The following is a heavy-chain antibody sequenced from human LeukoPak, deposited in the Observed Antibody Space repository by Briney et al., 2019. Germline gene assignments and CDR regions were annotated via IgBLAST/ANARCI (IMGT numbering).Heavy chain of an antibody. CDR2: IDYSGRT. D-gene: IGHD3-10*01. J-gene: IGHJ3*02. CDR1: GGSITRDY. Sequence: PSETLSLTSTVSGGSITRDYWNWIRQPPGKGLEWIGDIDYSGRTNYNPSLKSRVTISVDTSKNQFPLKLSPVTAADTAVYYCARHLWRGGTTDSFDIWGQGTMVSVSS. CDR3: ARHLWRGGTTDSFDI. V-gene: IGHV4-59*08.